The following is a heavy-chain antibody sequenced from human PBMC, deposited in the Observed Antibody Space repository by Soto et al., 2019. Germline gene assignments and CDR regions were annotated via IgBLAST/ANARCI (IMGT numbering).Heavy chain of an antibody. CDR2: IYYSGST. Sequence: SETLSLTCTVSGGSISSSSYYWGWIRQPPGKGLEWIGSIYYSGSTYYNPSLKSRVTISVDTSKNQFSLKLSSVTAADTAVYYSATKTGGGWEDGMDVWGQGTTVTVSS. D-gene: IGHD6-19*01. V-gene: IGHV4-39*01. CDR3: ATKTGGGWEDGMDV. CDR1: GGSISSSSYY. J-gene: IGHJ6*02.